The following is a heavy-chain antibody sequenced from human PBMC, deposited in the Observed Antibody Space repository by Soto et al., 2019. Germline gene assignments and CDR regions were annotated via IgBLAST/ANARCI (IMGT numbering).Heavy chain of an antibody. CDR1: GYSFTSYW. V-gene: IGHV5-51*01. Sequence: PGESLKISCKGSGYSFTSYWIGWVRQMPGKGLEWMGIIYPGDSDTRYSPSFQGQVTISADKSISTAYLQWSSLKASDTAMYYCARHSTYCGGDCYLYYGMDVWGQGTTVTV. CDR2: IYPGDSDT. CDR3: ARHSTYCGGDCYLYYGMDV. D-gene: IGHD2-21*02. J-gene: IGHJ6*02.